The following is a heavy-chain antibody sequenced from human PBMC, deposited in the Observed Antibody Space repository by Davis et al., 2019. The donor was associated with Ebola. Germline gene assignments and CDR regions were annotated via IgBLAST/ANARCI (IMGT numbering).Heavy chain of an antibody. D-gene: IGHD3-3*01. CDR1: GFTFSSYG. J-gene: IGHJ4*02. CDR3: ASSGDFWSGYLFDY. CDR2: ISGSGGST. Sequence: GESLKISCAASGFTFSSYGMHWVRQAPGKGLEWVSAISGSGGSTYYADSVKGRFTISRDNAKNSLYLQMNSLRAEDTAVYYCASSGDFWSGYLFDYWGQGTLVTVSS. V-gene: IGHV3-23*01.